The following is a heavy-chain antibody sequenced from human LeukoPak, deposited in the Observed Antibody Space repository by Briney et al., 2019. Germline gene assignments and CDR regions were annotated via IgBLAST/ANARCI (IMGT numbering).Heavy chain of an antibody. D-gene: IGHD2-15*01. V-gene: IGHV3-23*01. CDR3: AKGYCSGGSCYGAGDY. CDR2: ISGSGGST. J-gene: IGHJ4*02. CDR1: GFTFSSYG. Sequence: GGSLRLSCAASGFTFSSYGMSWVRQAPGKGLEWVSAISGSGGSTYYADSVKGRFTISRDNSKNTLYLQMNSLRAEDTAVYYCAKGYCSGGSCYGAGDYWGQGTLVTVSS.